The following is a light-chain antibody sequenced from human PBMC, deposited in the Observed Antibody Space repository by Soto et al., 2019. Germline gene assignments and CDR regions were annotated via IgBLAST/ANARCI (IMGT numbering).Light chain of an antibody. CDR2: AAS. V-gene: IGKV1-12*01. Sequence: DIQMTQSPSSVSASVVDRVTFSFRASQHISNWLAWYHQAPGKAPKLLVYAASSLQSGVPSRFSGSGSGTDFTLTISSLQPEDFATYSCQQSYSNPTFGGGTKVDI. CDR3: QQSYSNPT. CDR1: QHISNW. J-gene: IGKJ4*01.